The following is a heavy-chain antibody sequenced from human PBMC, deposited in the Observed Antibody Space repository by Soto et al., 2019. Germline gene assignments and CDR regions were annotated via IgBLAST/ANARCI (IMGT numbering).Heavy chain of an antibody. J-gene: IGHJ3*02. D-gene: IGHD3-22*01. CDR3: AREGVYYDSSGYQGDAFDI. Sequence: PSETLSLTCTVSGGSISSYYWSWIRQPPGKGLEWIGYIYYSGSTNYNPSLKSRVTISVDTSKNQFSLKLSSVAAADTAVYYCAREGVYYDSSGYQGDAFDIWGQGTMVTVSS. V-gene: IGHV4-59*01. CDR1: GGSISSYY. CDR2: IYYSGST.